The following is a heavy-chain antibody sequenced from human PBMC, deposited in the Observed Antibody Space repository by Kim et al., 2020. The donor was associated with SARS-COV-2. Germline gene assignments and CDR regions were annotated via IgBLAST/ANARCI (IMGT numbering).Heavy chain of an antibody. J-gene: IGHJ6*02. Sequence: TNYNPSLKSRVTISVDTSKNQFSLKLSSVTAADTAVYYCASLEVAGGMDVWGQGTTVTVSS. CDR3: ASLEVAGGMDV. CDR2: T. D-gene: IGHD3-10*01. V-gene: IGHV4-34*01.